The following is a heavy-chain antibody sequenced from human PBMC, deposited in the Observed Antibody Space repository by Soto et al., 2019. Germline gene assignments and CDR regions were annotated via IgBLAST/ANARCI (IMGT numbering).Heavy chain of an antibody. CDR3: ARVEYSSGWLPVHYYYYMDV. J-gene: IGHJ6*03. CDR2: MNPNSGNT. D-gene: IGHD6-19*01. CDR1: GYTFTSYD. V-gene: IGHV1-8*01. Sequence: ASVKVSCKASGYTFTSYDINWVRQATGQGLEWMGWMNPNSGNTGYAQKFQGRVTMTRNTSISTAYMELSSLRSEDTAVYYCARVEYSSGWLPVHYYYYMDVWGKGSTVTVSS.